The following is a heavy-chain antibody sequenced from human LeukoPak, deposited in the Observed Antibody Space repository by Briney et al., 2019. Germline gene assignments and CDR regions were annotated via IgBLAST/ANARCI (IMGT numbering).Heavy chain of an antibody. CDR1: GGSINSHY. CDR3: ARDRRGYATAFDI. J-gene: IGHJ3*02. D-gene: IGHD5-12*01. CDR2: IYYSGST. Sequence: PSETLSLTCTVPGGSINSHYWSWIRQPPGKGLEWIGYIYYSGSTNYNPPPKSRVTISVDPSKNQFSLNLSSVTAADTAVYYCARDRRGYATAFDIWGQGTMVTVFS. V-gene: IGHV4-59*11.